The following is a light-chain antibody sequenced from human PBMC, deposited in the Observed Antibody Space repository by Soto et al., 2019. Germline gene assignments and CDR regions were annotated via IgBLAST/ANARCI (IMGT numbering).Light chain of an antibody. CDR3: QQYDKWPRT. J-gene: IGKJ1*01. Sequence: MTQSPSTLSASVGDRVTLTCRASQRVSSSYLAWYQQKPGQAPRLLIYGAFSRASGIPDRFSGSGSGTDFTLTISSLQSEDFAVYYCQQYDKWPRTFGQGTKVDIK. CDR1: QRVSSSY. CDR2: GAF. V-gene: IGKV3D-15*01.